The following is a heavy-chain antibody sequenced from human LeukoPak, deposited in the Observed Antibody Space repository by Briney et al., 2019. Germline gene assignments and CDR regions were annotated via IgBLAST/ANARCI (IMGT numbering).Heavy chain of an antibody. J-gene: IGHJ4*02. CDR2: ISSSSSYI. V-gene: IGHV3-21*01. CDR1: GFTFDDYS. D-gene: IGHD4-23*01. Sequence: GGSLRLSCAASGFTFDDYSMNWVRQAPGKGLEWVSSISSSSSYIYYADSVKGRFTISRDNAKNSLYLQMNSLRAEDTAVYYCARDKGGYGDKYYFDYWGQGTLVTVSS. CDR3: ARDKGGYGDKYYFDY.